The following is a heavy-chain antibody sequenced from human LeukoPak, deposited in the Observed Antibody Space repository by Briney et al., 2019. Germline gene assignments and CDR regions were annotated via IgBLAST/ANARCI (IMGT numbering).Heavy chain of an antibody. J-gene: IGHJ4*02. D-gene: IGHD1-20*01. V-gene: IGHV3-23*01. CDR2: ISGSGRSGT. Sequence: GGSLRLSCVASGFTFSTYAMTWVRQAPGKGLEWVSVISGSGRSGTNYADSVKCRFTISRDNSKNTLYLQMNSLRVEDQAIYYCAKAPGGGNWNWGQGTLVTVSS. CDR3: AKAPGGGNWN. CDR1: GFTFSTYA.